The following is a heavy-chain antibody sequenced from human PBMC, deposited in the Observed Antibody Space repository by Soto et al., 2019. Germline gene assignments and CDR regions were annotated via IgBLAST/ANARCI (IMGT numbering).Heavy chain of an antibody. D-gene: IGHD3-22*01. CDR1: GFTFSSYG. V-gene: IGHV3-30*18. Sequence: GGSLRLSCAASGFTFSSYGMHWVRQAPGKGLEWVAVISYDGSNKYYADSVKGRFTISRDNSKNTLYLQMNSLRAEDTAVYYCAKVPTRPWDYYDSSGYYSGIDYWGQGTLVTVSS. CDR3: AKVPTRPWDYYDSSGYYSGIDY. CDR2: ISYDGSNK. J-gene: IGHJ4*02.